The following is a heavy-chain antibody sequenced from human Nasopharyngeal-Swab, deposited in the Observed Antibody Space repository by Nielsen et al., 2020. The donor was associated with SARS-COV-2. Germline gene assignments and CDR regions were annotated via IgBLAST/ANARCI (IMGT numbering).Heavy chain of an antibody. Sequence: GSLRLSCAVYGGSFSGYYWSWIRQPPGKRLEWIGEINHSGSTNYNPSLKSRITISVDTAKNQFSLRLGSVTAADTAVYYWAKKDKLQHLDAFDFWGQGKVVTVS. CDR2: INHSGST. CDR3: AKKDKLQHLDAFDF. V-gene: IGHV4-34*06. J-gene: IGHJ3*01. D-gene: IGHD6-13*01. CDR1: GGSFSGYY.